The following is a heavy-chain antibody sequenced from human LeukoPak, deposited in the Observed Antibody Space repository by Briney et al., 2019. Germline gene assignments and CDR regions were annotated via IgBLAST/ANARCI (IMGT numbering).Heavy chain of an antibody. CDR1: GGSISSYF. CDR3: ARGTYYYGSGSHNWFDP. D-gene: IGHD3-10*01. Sequence: SQTLSLTCTVSGGSISSYFWSWIRQPPGKGLEWVGSTHYSGSTDYNPSLKSRVTISLDTSKAQFSLKLSSVTAADTAVYYCARGTYYYGSGSHNWFDPWGQGTLVTVSS. J-gene: IGHJ5*02. CDR2: THYSGST. V-gene: IGHV4-59*01.